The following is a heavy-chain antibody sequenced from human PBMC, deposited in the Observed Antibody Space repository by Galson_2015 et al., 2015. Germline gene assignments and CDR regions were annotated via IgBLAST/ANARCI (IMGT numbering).Heavy chain of an antibody. D-gene: IGHD6-19*01. J-gene: IGHJ4*02. V-gene: IGHV3-30*18. CDR1: GFTFSSYG. CDR3: AKYEGSCFNFDY. CDR2: ISYDGSNK. Sequence: SLRLSCAASGFTFSSYGMQWVRQAPGKGLEWVAVISYDGSNKYYADSVRGRFTISRDNSKITLYLQMNSLRAEDTAVYYCAKYEGSCFNFDYWGQGTLVTVSS.